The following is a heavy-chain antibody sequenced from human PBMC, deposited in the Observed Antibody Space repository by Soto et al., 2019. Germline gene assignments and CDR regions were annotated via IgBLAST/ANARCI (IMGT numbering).Heavy chain of an antibody. CDR1: GFSLYNYA. D-gene: IGHD1-1*01. CDR2: ISLSSANI. Sequence: EVQLVESGGGLVQPGGSLRLSCAASGFSLYNYAMDWVRQAPGQGLEWVSYISLSSANIHYADSVRGRFTVSRDNAKNSLYLQMNSLRGEDAAVYYCVRDPPRGNEWARYLDLWGRGTLVNVSS. CDR3: VRDPPRGNEWARYLDL. J-gene: IGHJ2*01. V-gene: IGHV3-48*01.